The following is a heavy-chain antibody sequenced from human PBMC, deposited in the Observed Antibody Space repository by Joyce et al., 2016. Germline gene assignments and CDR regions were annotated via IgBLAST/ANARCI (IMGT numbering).Heavy chain of an antibody. CDR1: GIGLSDSW. J-gene: IGHJ4*02. Sequence: EVRMVESGGALVKPGGSLRLSCVASGIGLSDSWMSWVRQAPGKGLEWVGRIKSKTDGGATDYSAPVKGRFSISRDDSESRLYLQMNSLKTDDTGIYYCVKVKGGSAYHFDYWGQGTLVIVSS. CDR3: VKVKGGSAYHFDY. V-gene: IGHV3-15*02. CDR2: IKSKTDGGAT. D-gene: IGHD6-6*01.